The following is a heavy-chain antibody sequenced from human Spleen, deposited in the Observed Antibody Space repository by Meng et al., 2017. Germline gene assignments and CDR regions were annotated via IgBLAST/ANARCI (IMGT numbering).Heavy chain of an antibody. D-gene: IGHD3-10*01. J-gene: IGHJ6*02. CDR2: IYNSGST. CDR1: GGSISSYY. Sequence: SETLSLTCTVSGGSISSYYWSWIRQPAGKGLEWIGYIYNSGSTNYNPSLRSRVTMSLDTSKSQFSLKLRSVTAADTAVYYCAREDYGSGSFNLGGMDVWGQGTTVTVSS. CDR3: AREDYGSGSFNLGGMDV. V-gene: IGHV4-4*07.